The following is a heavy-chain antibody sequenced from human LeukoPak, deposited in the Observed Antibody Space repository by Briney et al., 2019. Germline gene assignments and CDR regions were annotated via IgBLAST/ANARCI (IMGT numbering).Heavy chain of an antibody. CDR3: ARAGVVVVTKLGAFDI. CDR1: GYTFTGYY. Sequence: ASVKVSCKASGYTFTGYYMHWVRQAPGQGLEWVGWINPNSGGTNYAQKFQGRVTMTRDTSISTAYMELSRLRSDDTAVYYCARAGVVVVTKLGAFDIWGQGTMVTVSS. CDR2: INPNSGGT. J-gene: IGHJ3*02. V-gene: IGHV1-2*02. D-gene: IGHD3-22*01.